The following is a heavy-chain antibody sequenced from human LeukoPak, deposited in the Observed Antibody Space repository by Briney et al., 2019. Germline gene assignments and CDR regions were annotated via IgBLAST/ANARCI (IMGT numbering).Heavy chain of an antibody. D-gene: IGHD1-14*01. J-gene: IGHJ4*02. V-gene: IGHV3-7*01. CDR1: GLTLRYYW. Sequence: GGTLRLSCAVSGLTLRYYWMRWARQARGKGLEWVANIKEHGSEKYYVDSVKGGFTISRDNAKRSLYLQMNSLRAEHAPVYYCASRNLFEYWGQGTLVTVSS. CDR2: IKEHGSEK. CDR3: ASRNLFEY.